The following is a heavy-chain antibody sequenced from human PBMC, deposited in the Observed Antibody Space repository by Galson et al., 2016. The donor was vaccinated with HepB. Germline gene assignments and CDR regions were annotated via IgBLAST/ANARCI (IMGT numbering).Heavy chain of an antibody. CDR3: GKELRSIWYVDSYFYYGVDV. D-gene: IGHD2-21*01. CDR1: YD. V-gene: IGHV3-30*18. J-gene: IGHJ6*02. CDR2: XXXDGXXK. Sequence: YDIXWVRQAPXXXLXXXAVXXXDGXXKYYADSVKGRFTISRDNSKNTLYLQMNGLRTEDTAVYYCGKELRSIWYVDSYFYYGVDVWGQGTTVTVSS.